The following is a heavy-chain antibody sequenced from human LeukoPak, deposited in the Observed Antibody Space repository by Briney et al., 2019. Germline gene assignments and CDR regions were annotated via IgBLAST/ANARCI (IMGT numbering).Heavy chain of an antibody. CDR2: IIPIFGTA. Sequence: ASVKVSCKASGGTFSSYAISWVRQAPGQGLEWMGGIIPIFGTASYAQKFQGRVTITADESTSTAYMELSSLRSEDTAVYYCAVAYYYDSSGYYPYYFDYWGQGTLVTVSS. D-gene: IGHD3-22*01. V-gene: IGHV1-69*01. CDR3: AVAYYYDSSGYYPYYFDY. CDR1: GGTFSSYA. J-gene: IGHJ4*02.